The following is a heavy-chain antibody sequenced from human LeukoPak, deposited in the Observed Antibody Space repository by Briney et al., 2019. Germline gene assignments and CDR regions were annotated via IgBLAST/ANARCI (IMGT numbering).Heavy chain of an antibody. CDR3: ECGAKYCDYTSICYSDY. V-gene: IGHV3-21*01. Sequence: KPGGSLRLSCAASGFTFSSYTINWVRQAPGKGLEWVSSISSRGTNIYYADSLKGRFTVSRDNAKNSLYLQMNSLRAEDTAVYYCECGAKYCDYTSICYSDYWGQGTLVTVSS. D-gene: IGHD2-21*02. J-gene: IGHJ4*02. CDR1: GFTFSSYT. CDR2: ISSRGTNI.